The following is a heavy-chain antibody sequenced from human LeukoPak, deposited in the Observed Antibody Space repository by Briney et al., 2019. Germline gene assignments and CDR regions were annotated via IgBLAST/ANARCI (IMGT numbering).Heavy chain of an antibody. CDR1: GYTFTSYG. D-gene: IGHD3-22*01. CDR2: ISAYNGNT. J-gene: IGHJ4*02. V-gene: IGHV1-18*01. Sequence: ASVKVSCKASGYTFTSYGISWVRQAPGQGLEWMGWISAYNGNTNYAQKLQGRVTMTTDTSTSTAHMELRSLRSDDTAVYYCARDRYASSGYYDYWGQGTLVTVSS. CDR3: ARDRYASSGYYDY.